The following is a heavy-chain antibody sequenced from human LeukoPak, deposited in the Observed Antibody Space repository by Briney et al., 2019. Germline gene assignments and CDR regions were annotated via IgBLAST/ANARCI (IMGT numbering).Heavy chain of an antibody. J-gene: IGHJ4*02. D-gene: IGHD3-22*01. Sequence: GGSLRLSCAASGFTFSYYTMHWVRQAPGKGLEWVAVISYDGSNKYYADSVKGRFTISRDNSKNTLYLQMNSLRAEDTAVYYCARALNYYDSSGYYFSYWGQGTLVTVSS. CDR3: ARALNYYDSSGYYFSY. CDR1: GFTFSYYT. V-gene: IGHV3-30-3*01. CDR2: ISYDGSNK.